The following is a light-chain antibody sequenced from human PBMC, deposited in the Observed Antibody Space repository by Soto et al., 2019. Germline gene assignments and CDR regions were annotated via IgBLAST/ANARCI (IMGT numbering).Light chain of an antibody. CDR1: QSVRSY. Sequence: VLTQSPATLSLSPGERATLSCRAGQSVRSYLAWYQQKPGQAPRLLIYDASNRATGIPARFSGSGSGTDFTLTISSLGPEDFEVYYCQQRSDWPLTFGGGTKVDIK. J-gene: IGKJ4*01. CDR2: DAS. CDR3: QQRSDWPLT. V-gene: IGKV3-11*01.